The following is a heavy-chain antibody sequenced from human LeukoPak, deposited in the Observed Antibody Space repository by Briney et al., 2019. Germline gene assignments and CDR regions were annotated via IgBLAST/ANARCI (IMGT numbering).Heavy chain of an antibody. J-gene: IGHJ1*01. V-gene: IGHV3-48*03. CDR1: GLTFSSFE. CDR3: ARAGSSGYYYAEYFQH. CDR2: IISSGSTI. Sequence: PGGSLDLSLEASGLTFSSFEMNWVRQAPGKGLDWVSYIISSGSTIYYADSVKGRFTISRDNAKNSLYLQMNSLRAEDTAVYYCARAGSSGYYYAEYFQHWGQGTLVTVSS. D-gene: IGHD3-22*01.